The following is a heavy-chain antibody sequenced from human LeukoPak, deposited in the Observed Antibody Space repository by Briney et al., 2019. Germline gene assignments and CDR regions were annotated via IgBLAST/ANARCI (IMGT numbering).Heavy chain of an antibody. V-gene: IGHV4-59*13. D-gene: IGHD3-22*01. Sequence: SETLSLICTLSVGSISSCYWRWLRQPPGKGLVWIGYIYYSGCANHNPSLKGPVPISVDTSKNQFSLKLSSVTAADAAVYYCAREPARDYYDSSALQYYFDYWGQGTLVTVSS. CDR3: AREPARDYYDSSALQYYFDY. CDR2: IYYSGCA. J-gene: IGHJ4*02. CDR1: VGSISSCY.